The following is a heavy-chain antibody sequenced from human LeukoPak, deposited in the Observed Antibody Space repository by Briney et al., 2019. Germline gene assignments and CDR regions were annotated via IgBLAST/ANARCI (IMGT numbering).Heavy chain of an antibody. CDR2: INHSGST. V-gene: IGHV4-34*01. J-gene: IGHJ6*04. Sequence: SETLSLTCAVYGGSFSGYYWSWIRQPPGKGLEWIGEINHSGSTNYNPSLKSRVTISVDTSKNQFSLKLSSVTAADTAVYYCARGRRAKGSHYYYGMDVWGKGTTVTVSS. D-gene: IGHD5-24*01. CDR1: GGSFSGYY. CDR3: ARGRRAKGSHYYYGMDV.